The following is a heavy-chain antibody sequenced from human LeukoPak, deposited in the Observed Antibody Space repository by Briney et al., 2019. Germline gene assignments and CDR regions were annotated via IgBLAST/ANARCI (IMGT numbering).Heavy chain of an antibody. CDR1: GGTFSSYA. Sequence: SVKVSCKASGGTFSSYAISWVRQAPGQGLEWMGGIIPIFGTANYAQKFQGRVTITADESTSTAYMELSSLRSEDTAVYYCATSFRSGWGFDSWGQGILVAVSS. J-gene: IGHJ4*02. V-gene: IGHV1-69*13. CDR2: IIPIFGTA. D-gene: IGHD6-19*01. CDR3: ATSFRSGWGFDS.